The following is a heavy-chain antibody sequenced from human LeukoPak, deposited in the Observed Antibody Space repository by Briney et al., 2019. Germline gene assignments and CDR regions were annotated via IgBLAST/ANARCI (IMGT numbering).Heavy chain of an antibody. D-gene: IGHD3-10*01. CDR1: GFTFSSYA. V-gene: IGHV3-23*01. CDR2: ISGSGGST. Sequence: SQRLSCAASGFTFSSYAMSWVRQAPGKGLEWVSAISGSGGSTYYADSVKGRFTISRDNSKNTLYLQMNSLRAEDTAVYYCAKRKRLWFGESHFDYWGQGTLVTLSS. CDR3: AKRKRLWFGESHFDY. J-gene: IGHJ4*02.